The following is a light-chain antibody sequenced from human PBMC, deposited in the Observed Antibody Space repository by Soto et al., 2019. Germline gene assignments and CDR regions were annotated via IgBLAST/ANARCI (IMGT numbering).Light chain of an antibody. J-gene: IGKJ5*01. CDR1: QSVSSSY. Sequence: EIVLTQSPGTLSLSPGERATLSCRASQSVSSSYLAWYQQKPGQAPRLLIYGASSRDTGIPDRFSGSGSGTEFTLTISSLEPEDFGVYYCQQRSNWPITFGQGTRLEIK. CDR2: GAS. V-gene: IGKV3D-20*02. CDR3: QQRSNWPIT.